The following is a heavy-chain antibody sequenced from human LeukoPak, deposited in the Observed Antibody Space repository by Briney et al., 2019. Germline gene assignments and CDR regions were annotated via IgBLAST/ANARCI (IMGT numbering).Heavy chain of an antibody. J-gene: IGHJ5*02. CDR2: IYYSGST. Sequence: SETLSLTCTVSGGSISSSSYYWGWIRQPPGKGLEWIGSIYYSGSTYYNPSLKSRVTISVDTSKNQFSLKLSSVTAADTAVYYCARHDQFPAQYWFDPWGQGTLVTVSS. CDR3: ARHDQFPAQYWFDP. CDR1: GGSISSSSYY. V-gene: IGHV4-39*01. D-gene: IGHD5-24*01.